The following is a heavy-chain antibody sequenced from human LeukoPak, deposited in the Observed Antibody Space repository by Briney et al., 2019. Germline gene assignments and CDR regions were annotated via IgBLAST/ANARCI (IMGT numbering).Heavy chain of an antibody. V-gene: IGHV3-15*01. D-gene: IGHD3-10*01. J-gene: IGHJ4*02. Sequence: GGSLRLSCAASGFTFSNAWMSWVRQAPGKGLEWVGRIKSKTDGGTTDYAAPVKGRFTISRDDSKNTLYLQMNSLKTEDTAVYYCTTLLYYYGSGDLDYWGQGTLVTVSS. CDR3: TTLLYYYGSGDLDY. CDR2: IKSKTDGGTT. CDR1: GFTFSNAW.